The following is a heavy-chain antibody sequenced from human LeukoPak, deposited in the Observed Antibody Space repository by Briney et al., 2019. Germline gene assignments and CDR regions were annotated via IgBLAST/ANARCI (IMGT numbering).Heavy chain of an antibody. CDR2: INPNSGGT. Sequence: ASVKVSCKASGYTFTGYYMHWVRQAPGQGLEWMGWINPNSGGTNYAQKFQGRVTMTRDTSISTAYMELSRLRSDDTAVYYCARDFIGTGYYDFWSGYLYGMDVWGQGTTVTVSS. D-gene: IGHD3-3*01. CDR1: GYTFTGYY. CDR3: ARDFIGTGYYDFWSGYLYGMDV. J-gene: IGHJ6*02. V-gene: IGHV1-2*02.